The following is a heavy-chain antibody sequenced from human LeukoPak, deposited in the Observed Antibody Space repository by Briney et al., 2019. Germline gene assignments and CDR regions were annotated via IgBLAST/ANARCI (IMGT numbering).Heavy chain of an antibody. CDR3: ARYYYDSSGYYPRIDY. J-gene: IGHJ4*02. CDR1: GYTFTGYY. D-gene: IGHD3-22*01. CDR2: INPNSGGT. V-gene: IGHV1-2*06. Sequence: GASVKVSCKASGYTFTGYYMHWVRQAPGQGLEWMGRINPNSGGTNYAQKFQGRVTMTRDTPISTAYMELSRLRSDDTAVYYCARYYYDSSGYYPRIDYWGQGTLVTVSS.